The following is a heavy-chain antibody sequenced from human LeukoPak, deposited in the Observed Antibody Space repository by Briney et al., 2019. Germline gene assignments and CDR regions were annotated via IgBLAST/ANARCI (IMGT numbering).Heavy chain of an antibody. CDR2: ISYDGSNK. CDR1: GFTFSSYA. CDR3: ARGYRSSWGPYWYFDL. D-gene: IGHD6-13*01. Sequence: GGSLRLSCAASGFTFSSYAMHWVRQAPGKGLEWVAVISYDGSNKYYADSVKGRFTISRDNSKNTLYLQMNSLRAEDTAVYYCARGYRSSWGPYWYFDLWGRGTLVIVSS. J-gene: IGHJ2*01. V-gene: IGHV3-30*14.